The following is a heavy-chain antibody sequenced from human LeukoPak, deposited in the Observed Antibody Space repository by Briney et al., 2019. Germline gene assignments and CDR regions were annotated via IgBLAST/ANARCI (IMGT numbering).Heavy chain of an antibody. CDR3: ARGGYSYGRPITFDY. D-gene: IGHD5-18*01. Sequence: GASVKVSCKASGYTFTSYDINWVRQATGQGLEWTGWMNPNSGNTGYAQKFQGRVTITRNTSISTAYMELSSLRSEDTAVYYCARGGYSYGRPITFDYWGQGTLVTVSS. J-gene: IGHJ4*02. CDR2: MNPNSGNT. CDR1: GYTFTSYD. V-gene: IGHV1-8*03.